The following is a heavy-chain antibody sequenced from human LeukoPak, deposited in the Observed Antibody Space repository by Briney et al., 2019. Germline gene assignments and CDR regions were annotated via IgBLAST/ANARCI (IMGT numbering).Heavy chain of an antibody. CDR1: GYAFISYD. D-gene: IGHD1-26*01. Sequence: ASVKVSCTASGYAFISYDINWVRQATGQGLEWMGWMNPNSGNTGYAQKFQGRVTMTRNTSISTAYMELSSLRSEDTAVYYCARGLKGSGSYYGDYWGQGTLVTVSS. J-gene: IGHJ4*02. V-gene: IGHV1-8*01. CDR3: ARGLKGSGSYYGDY. CDR2: MNPNSGNT.